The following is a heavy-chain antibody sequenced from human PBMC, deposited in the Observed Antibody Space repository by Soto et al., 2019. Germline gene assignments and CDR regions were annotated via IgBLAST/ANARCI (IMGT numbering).Heavy chain of an antibody. D-gene: IGHD6-13*01. J-gene: IGHJ4*02. Sequence: EVQLVESGGALVQPGGSLRLSCAASGFTFSSYEMNWVRQAPGKGLEWVSYISSSGGSTDYADSVKGRFTISRDNAKNSVYLQMNSLRAEDTAVYYCARDLVAAAADYWGQGTLVNVSS. CDR3: ARDLVAAAADY. CDR2: ISSSGGST. CDR1: GFTFSSYE. V-gene: IGHV3-48*03.